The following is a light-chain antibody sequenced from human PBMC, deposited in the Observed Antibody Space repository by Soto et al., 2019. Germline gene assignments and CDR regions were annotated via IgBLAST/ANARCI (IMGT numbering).Light chain of an antibody. V-gene: IGKV3-20*01. CDR2: GAS. Sequence: EIVLTQSPGTLSLSPGERATLSCNTSQSVSSSYLAWYKQKPGQAPGLLIYGASGSATGIPDRFSGSGSGTDFTLTISRLEPEDFAVYYCQQYGSSPDTFGQGAKLEIK. CDR1: QSVSSSY. CDR3: QQYGSSPDT. J-gene: IGKJ2*01.